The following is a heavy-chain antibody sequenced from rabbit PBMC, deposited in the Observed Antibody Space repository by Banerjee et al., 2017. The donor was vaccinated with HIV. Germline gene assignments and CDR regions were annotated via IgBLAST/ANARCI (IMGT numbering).Heavy chain of an antibody. CDR2: IDPVFGST. Sequence: QLKETGGGLVQPGGSLTLSCKASGFTLSSYYMNWVRQAPGKGLEWIGYIDPVFGSTYYASWVNGRFTISSYNAQNTLYLQLNSLTAADTATYFCVRDLVPYAGYAGYGYATRLDLWGPGTLVTVS. D-gene: IGHD6-1*01. CDR1: GFTLSSYY. J-gene: IGHJ3*01. V-gene: IGHV1S7*01. CDR3: VRDLVPYAGYAGYGYATRLDL.